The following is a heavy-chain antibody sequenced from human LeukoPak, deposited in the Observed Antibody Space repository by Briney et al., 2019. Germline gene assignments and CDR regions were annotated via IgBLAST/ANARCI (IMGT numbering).Heavy chain of an antibody. Sequence: GASVKVSCKVSGYTLSDLAMHWVRQAPGKGLEWMGGLHPEDGEAIYAQPLQGRVTMTEDTSSDTAYMVLSSLRSEDTAVYYCATRNFGDYGAFDIWGQGTMVTVSS. CDR1: GYTLSDLA. CDR3: ATRNFGDYGAFDI. D-gene: IGHD4-17*01. V-gene: IGHV1-24*01. J-gene: IGHJ3*02. CDR2: LHPEDGEA.